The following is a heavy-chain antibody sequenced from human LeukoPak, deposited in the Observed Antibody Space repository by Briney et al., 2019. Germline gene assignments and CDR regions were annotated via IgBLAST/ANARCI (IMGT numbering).Heavy chain of an antibody. J-gene: IGHJ4*02. V-gene: IGHV1-2*02. D-gene: IGHD1-14*01. Sequence: GASVKVSCKASGYTFTVTGYYIHWVRQAPGQGLEWMGWMSPNSDATNYAQKFQGRVTMTRDTSISTAYMDLSRLRSDDTAVYYCARVSESGGGDYWGQGTLVTVSS. CDR3: ARVSESGGGDY. CDR1: GYTFTVTGYY. CDR2: MSPNSDAT.